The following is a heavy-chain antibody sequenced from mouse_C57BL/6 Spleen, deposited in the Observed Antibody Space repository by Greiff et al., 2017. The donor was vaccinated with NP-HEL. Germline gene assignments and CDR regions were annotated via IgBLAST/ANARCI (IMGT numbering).Heavy chain of an antibody. V-gene: IGHV10-1*01. CDR2: IRSKSNNYAT. CDR1: GFSFNTYA. Sequence: EVQGVESGGGLVQPKGSLKLSCAASGFSFNTYALNWVRQAPGKGLEWVARIRSKSNNYATYYADSVKDRFTISRDDSESMLYLQMNNLKTEDTAMYYWVRRGYGNSFAYWGQGTLVTVSA. D-gene: IGHD2-1*01. J-gene: IGHJ3*01. CDR3: VRRGYGNSFAY.